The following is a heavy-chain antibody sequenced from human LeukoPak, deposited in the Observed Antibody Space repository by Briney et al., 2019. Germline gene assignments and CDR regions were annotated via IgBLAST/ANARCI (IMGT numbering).Heavy chain of an antibody. CDR1: GYTFTSYG. J-gene: IGHJ4*02. V-gene: IGHV1-18*01. Sequence: ASVKVSCKASGYTFTSYGISWVRQAPGQGLEWMGWISAYNGNTKYAQNLQGRVTMTTDTSTSTAYMELRSLRSDDTAVYYCARDAIITVTTGFAFDYWGQGTLVTVSS. CDR2: ISAYNGNT. CDR3: ARDAIITVTTGFAFDY. D-gene: IGHD4-17*01.